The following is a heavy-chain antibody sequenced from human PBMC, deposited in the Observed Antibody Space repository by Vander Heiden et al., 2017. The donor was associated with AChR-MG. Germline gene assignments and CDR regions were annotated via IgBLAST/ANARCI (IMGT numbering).Heavy chain of an antibody. CDR3: AKFSGSYFLGYYFDY. CDR1: GFTCSTYA. Sequence: EVQLLESGGGLVQPGGSLRLSCAASGFTCSTYAMSWVRQGTGKGLEWVSGISGSGGSTSSADSVKGRFAISRDNSKNTLFLQMNSLRAGDTAVYYCAKFSGSYFLGYYFDYWGQGTLVTVSS. V-gene: IGHV3-23*01. CDR2: ISGSGGST. J-gene: IGHJ4*02. D-gene: IGHD1-26*01.